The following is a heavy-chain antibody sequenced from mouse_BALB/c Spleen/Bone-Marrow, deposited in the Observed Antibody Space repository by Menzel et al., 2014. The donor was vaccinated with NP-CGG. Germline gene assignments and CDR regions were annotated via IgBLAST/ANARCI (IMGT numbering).Heavy chain of an antibody. Sequence: EVKLVESGGGLVQPGGSRKLSCAASGFTFXNFGMHWFRQSPEKGLEWVAFVSTGSTIIYYADTVNGRFTISRDNPENTLFLQMTSLRSEDTAIYYCARSHFYGNYFDYWGQGTTLTVSS. V-gene: IGHV5-17*02. CDR2: VSTGSTII. D-gene: IGHD2-1*01. CDR3: ARSHFYGNYFDY. CDR1: GFTFXNFG. J-gene: IGHJ2*01.